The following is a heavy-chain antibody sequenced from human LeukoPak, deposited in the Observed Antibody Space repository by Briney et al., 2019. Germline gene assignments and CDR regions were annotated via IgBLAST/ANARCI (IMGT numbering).Heavy chain of an antibody. CDR2: IYYSGST. CDR3: AREDVLLWFGELKKTQNYFDY. J-gene: IGHJ4*02. V-gene: IGHV4-59*01. Sequence: PSETLSLTCTVSGGSISSYYWSWIRQPPGKGLEWIGYIYYSGSTNYNPSLKSRVTISVDTSKNQFSLKLSSVTAEDTAVYYCAREDVLLWFGELKKTQNYFDYWGQGTLVTVSS. CDR1: GGSISSYY. D-gene: IGHD3-10*01.